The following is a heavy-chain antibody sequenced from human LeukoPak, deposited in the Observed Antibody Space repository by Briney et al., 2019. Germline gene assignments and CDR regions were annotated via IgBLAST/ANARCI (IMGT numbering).Heavy chain of an antibody. CDR2: ISYDGSNQ. J-gene: IGHJ4*02. CDR3: ARIDILTGYAAVGDC. V-gene: IGHV3-30-3*01. D-gene: IGHD3-9*01. Sequence: GGSLRLSCAASGFTFSSYNMHWVRQAPGKGLEWVALISYDGSNQLYADSVRGRYTISRDNSKNTLQLQLNSLRVEDTAVYYCARIDILTGYAAVGDCWGQGALVTVSS. CDR1: GFTFSSYN.